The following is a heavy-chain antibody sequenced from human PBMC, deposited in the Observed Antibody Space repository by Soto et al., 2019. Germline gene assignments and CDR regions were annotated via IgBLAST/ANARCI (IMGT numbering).Heavy chain of an antibody. D-gene: IGHD4-17*01. Sequence: GGSLRLSCAASGFTFSNAWMNWVRQAPGKGLEWVGRIKSKTDGGTTDYAAPVKGRFTISRDDSKNTLYLQMNSLKTEDTAVYYCTTDDLSTVYYYGMDVWGQGTTVTVS. CDR3: TTDDLSTVYYYGMDV. CDR2: IKSKTDGGTT. V-gene: IGHV3-15*07. CDR1: GFTFSNAW. J-gene: IGHJ6*02.